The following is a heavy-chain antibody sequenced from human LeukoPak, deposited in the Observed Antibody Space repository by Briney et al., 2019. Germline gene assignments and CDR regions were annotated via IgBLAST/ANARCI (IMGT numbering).Heavy chain of an antibody. CDR2: ISATGNYI. J-gene: IGHJ4*02. V-gene: IGHV3-21*01. Sequence: PGGSLRLSCAASGFIFSSYSMNWVRQAPGKGLEWVSSISATGNYIYYADSVKGRFTISRDNAKNSLYLQMNSLRAEDTAVYYCERDRSGYTFDDWGQGALVTVSS. CDR1: GFIFSSYS. CDR3: ERDRSGYTFDD. D-gene: IGHD5-18*01.